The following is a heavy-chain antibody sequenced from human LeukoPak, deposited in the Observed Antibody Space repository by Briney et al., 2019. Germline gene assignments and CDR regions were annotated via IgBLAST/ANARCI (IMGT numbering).Heavy chain of an antibody. J-gene: IGHJ4*02. CDR2: IIPIFGTA. CDR3: ARVAPTTMVRGVIEYYFYY. Sequence: GASVKVSCKASGGTFSSYAISWVRQAPGQGLEWMGGIIPIFGTANYAQKFQGRVTITADESTSTAYMELSSLRSEDTAVYYCARVAPTTMVRGVIEYYFYYWGQGILVTVSS. D-gene: IGHD3-10*01. CDR1: GGTFSSYA. V-gene: IGHV1-69*13.